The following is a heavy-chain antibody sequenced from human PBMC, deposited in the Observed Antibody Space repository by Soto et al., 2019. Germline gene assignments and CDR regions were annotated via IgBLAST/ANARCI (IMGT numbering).Heavy chain of an antibody. CDR2: IGDDGSNK. CDR3: ARAGDYGDYDY. Sequence: QVQLVESGGGVVQPGRSLRLSCAASGFTFSSYGMHWVRQAPGKGLEWVAVIGDDGSNKYYADSVKGRFTISRDNSKNTLYLQMNSLRAEDTAVYYCARAGDYGDYDYWGQGTLVTVSS. J-gene: IGHJ4*02. D-gene: IGHD4-17*01. CDR1: GFTFSSYG. V-gene: IGHV3-33*01.